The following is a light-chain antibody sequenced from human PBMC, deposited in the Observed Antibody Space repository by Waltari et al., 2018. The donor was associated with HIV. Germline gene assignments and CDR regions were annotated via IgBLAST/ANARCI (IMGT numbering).Light chain of an antibody. CDR2: SND. Sequence: SSELPQDPAVSGTLGQTVRTTCQGDSTSHYYASGYQRKPGHAPVLVMYSNDKRPAGIPDRFSGSSSGDTVILTITGAQAEDEADFYCSSRDSDGNHLRLVFGGGTTLTV. J-gene: IGLJ3*02. V-gene: IGLV3-19*01. CDR3: SSRDSDGNHLRLV. CDR1: STSHYY.